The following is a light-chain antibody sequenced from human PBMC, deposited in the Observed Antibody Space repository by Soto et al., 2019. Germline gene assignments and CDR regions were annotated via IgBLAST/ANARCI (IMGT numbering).Light chain of an antibody. Sequence: SYELTQPPSVSVAPGQTARITCGGNNIRSKSVHRYQQKPGQAPVLVVYDDSDRPSGIPERFSGSNSGNTATLTISRVEAGDEADYYCQVWDSSSDHYVFGTGTKVTVL. J-gene: IGLJ1*01. CDR2: DDS. CDR3: QVWDSSSDHYV. V-gene: IGLV3-21*02. CDR1: NIRSKS.